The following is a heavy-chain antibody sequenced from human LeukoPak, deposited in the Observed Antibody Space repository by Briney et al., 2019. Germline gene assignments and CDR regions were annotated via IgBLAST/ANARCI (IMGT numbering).Heavy chain of an antibody. V-gene: IGHV1-18*01. CDR1: GYTFTSYG. CDR2: MSAYNGNT. D-gene: IGHD3-3*01. CDR3: ARFTFWSGYYPFDY. Sequence: VASVKVSCKASGYTFTSYGISWVRQAPGQGLEWMGWMSAYNGNTNYAQKLQGRVTMTTDTSTSTAYMGLRSLRSDDTAVYYCARFTFWSGYYPFDYWGQGTLVTVSS. J-gene: IGHJ4*02.